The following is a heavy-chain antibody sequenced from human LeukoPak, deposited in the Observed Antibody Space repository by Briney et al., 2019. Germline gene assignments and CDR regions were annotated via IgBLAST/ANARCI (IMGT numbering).Heavy chain of an antibody. CDR1: GFTFSSYG. Sequence: GGSLRLSCAASGFTFSSYGMHWVRQAPGKGLEWGAVISYDGSNKYYADSVKGRFTISRDNSKNTLYLQMNSLRAEDTAVYYCARDATTTVNLFDYWGQGTLVTVSS. CDR2: ISYDGSNK. J-gene: IGHJ4*02. V-gene: IGHV3-30*03. D-gene: IGHD4-17*01. CDR3: ARDATTTVNLFDY.